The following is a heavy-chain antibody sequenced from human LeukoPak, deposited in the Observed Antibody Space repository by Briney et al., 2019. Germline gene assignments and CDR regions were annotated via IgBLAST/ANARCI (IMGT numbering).Heavy chain of an antibody. Sequence: SETLSLTCTVSGGSISSGDYYWSWIRQPPGKGLEWIGYIYYSGSTYYNPSLKSRVTISVDTSKNQFSLKLTSLTAADTAVYYCARNGANLHSFDYWGQGTLVTVSS. CDR1: GGSISSGDYY. V-gene: IGHV4-30-4*01. J-gene: IGHJ4*02. D-gene: IGHD4/OR15-4a*01. CDR3: ARNGANLHSFDY. CDR2: IYYSGST.